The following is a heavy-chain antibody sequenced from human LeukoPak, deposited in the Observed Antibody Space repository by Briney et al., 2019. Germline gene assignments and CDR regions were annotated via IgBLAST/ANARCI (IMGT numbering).Heavy chain of an antibody. J-gene: IGHJ5*02. V-gene: IGHV4-59*11. CDR3: ARGLMEAGRPTTPNWFDP. Sequence: SETLSLTCTVSGGSISSHYRSWIRQPPGKGLEWIGDIYYSGSTNYNPSLKSRVTISVDTSKNQFSLKLSSVTAADTAVYYCARGLMEAGRPTTPNWFDPWGQGTLVTVSS. D-gene: IGHD6-6*01. CDR2: IYYSGST. CDR1: GGSISSHY.